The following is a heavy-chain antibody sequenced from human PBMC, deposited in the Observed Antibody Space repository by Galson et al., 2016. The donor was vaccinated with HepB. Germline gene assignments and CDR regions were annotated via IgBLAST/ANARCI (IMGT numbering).Heavy chain of an antibody. J-gene: IGHJ6*02. CDR1: GYTFTDCY. Sequence: QSGAEVKKPGESLRISCKASGYTFTDCYIHWVRQAPGQGLEWMGWINPKSGGTNYEQRFQGRVTVSRDTSISTAYMELTRLTSDDTAVYYCARVSGVYYGMDVWGHGTTVTVSS. D-gene: IGHD7-27*01. V-gene: IGHV1-2*02. CDR2: INPKSGGT. CDR3: ARVSGVYYGMDV.